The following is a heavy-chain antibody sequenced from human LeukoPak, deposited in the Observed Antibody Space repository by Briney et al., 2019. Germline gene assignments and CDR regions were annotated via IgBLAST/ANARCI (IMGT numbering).Heavy chain of an antibody. Sequence: SETLSLTCAVYGGSFSGYYWSWIRQPPGKGLEWIGEINHSGSTNYNPSLKSRVTISVDTSKNQFSLELSSVTAADTVVYYCARAQTRGYSYGAFDYWGQGTLVTVSS. CDR1: GGSFSGYY. V-gene: IGHV4-34*01. CDR3: ARAQTRGYSYGAFDY. CDR2: INHSGST. J-gene: IGHJ4*02. D-gene: IGHD5-18*01.